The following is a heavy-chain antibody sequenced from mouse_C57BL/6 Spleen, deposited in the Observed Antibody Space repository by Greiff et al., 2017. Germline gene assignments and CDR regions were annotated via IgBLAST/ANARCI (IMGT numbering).Heavy chain of an antibody. CDR2: IRNKANGYTT. J-gene: IGHJ1*03. CDR3: ASHYGNQGYFDV. CDR1: GFTFTDYY. Sequence: EVMLVESGGGLVQPGGSLSLSCAASGFTFTDYYMSWVRQPPGKALEWLGFIRNKANGYTTEYSASVKGRFTISRDNSQSILYLQMNALRAEDSATYYCASHYGNQGYFDVWGTGTTVTVSS. V-gene: IGHV7-3*01. D-gene: IGHD2-1*01.